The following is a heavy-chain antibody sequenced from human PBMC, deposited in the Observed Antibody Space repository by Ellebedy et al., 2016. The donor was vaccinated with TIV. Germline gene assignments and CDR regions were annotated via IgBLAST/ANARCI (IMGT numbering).Heavy chain of an antibody. CDR3: ARETSLLWFGESGGFFDS. Sequence: GESLKISCAASGFTGSNSPMNWVRQAPGKGLEWVAIIYRGGSTYYAESVKGRFTISRDSYLQMNSLRAEDTAVYYCARETSLLWFGESGGFFDSWGQGILVTVAS. CDR2: IYRGGST. J-gene: IGHJ4*02. V-gene: IGHV3-66*01. D-gene: IGHD3-10*01. CDR1: GFTGSNSP.